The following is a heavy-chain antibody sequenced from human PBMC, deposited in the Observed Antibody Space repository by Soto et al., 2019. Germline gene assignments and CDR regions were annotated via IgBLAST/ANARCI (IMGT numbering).Heavy chain of an antibody. J-gene: IGHJ6*02. Sequence: GGSLTLSCAASGFTFSTYCLSWVRQAPGKGLEWVGNIKQDGSGENYVDSVKGRFTISRNNAKNSLYLQMNSLRAEDTAVYYCARERGPQSYYYYGMDVWGQGTTVTVSS. V-gene: IGHV3-7*01. CDR1: GFTFSTYC. CDR2: IKQDGSGE. D-gene: IGHD3-10*01. CDR3: ARERGPQSYYYYGMDV.